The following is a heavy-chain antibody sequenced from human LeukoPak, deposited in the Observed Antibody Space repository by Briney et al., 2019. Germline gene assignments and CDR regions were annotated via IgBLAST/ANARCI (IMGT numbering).Heavy chain of an antibody. Sequence: PSETLPLTCTVSGGSISSYYWSWIRQPPGKGLEWIGYIYYSGSTNYNPSLKSRVTISVDTSKNQFSLKLSSVTAADTAVYYCAREGVGYLFDYWGQGTLVTVSS. V-gene: IGHV4-59*01. CDR1: GGSISSYY. CDR3: AREGVGYLFDY. D-gene: IGHD5-12*01. CDR2: IYYSGST. J-gene: IGHJ4*02.